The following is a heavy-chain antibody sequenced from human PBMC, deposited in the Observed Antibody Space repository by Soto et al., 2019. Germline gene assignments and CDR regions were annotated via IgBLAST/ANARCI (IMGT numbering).Heavy chain of an antibody. Sequence: GESLKISGKGSGYSFTSYWISWVRQMPGKGLEWMGRIDPSDSYTNYSPSFQGHVTISADKSISTAYLQWSSLKASDTAMYYCARHRGRGYSSGWYRESHYYYGMDVWGQGTTVTVSS. CDR3: ARHRGRGYSSGWYRESHYYYGMDV. J-gene: IGHJ6*02. CDR1: GYSFTSYW. CDR2: IDPSDSYT. V-gene: IGHV5-10-1*01. D-gene: IGHD6-19*01.